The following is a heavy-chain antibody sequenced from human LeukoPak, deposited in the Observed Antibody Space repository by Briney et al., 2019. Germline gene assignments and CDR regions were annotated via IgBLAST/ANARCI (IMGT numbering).Heavy chain of an antibody. D-gene: IGHD6-13*01. CDR3: ARRRYSSSWSRGNWFDP. J-gene: IGHJ5*02. V-gene: IGHV1-8*03. Sequence: ASVKVSCKASGYTFTSYDINWVRQATGQGLEWMGWMNPNSGNTGYAQKFQGRVTITRNTSISTAYMELSSLRSEDTAVYYCARRRYSSSWSRGNWFDPWGQGTLVTVSS. CDR2: MNPNSGNT. CDR1: GYTFTSYD.